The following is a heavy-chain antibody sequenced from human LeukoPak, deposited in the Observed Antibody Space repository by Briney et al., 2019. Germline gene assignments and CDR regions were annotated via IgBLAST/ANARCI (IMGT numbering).Heavy chain of an antibody. CDR1: GFTFSSYG. CDR2: IRYDARNE. CDR3: AKSGDIVIVPAAITSFLDY. V-gene: IGHV3-30*02. J-gene: IGHJ4*02. D-gene: IGHD2-2*02. Sequence: GGSLRLSCAASGFTFSSYGMHWVRQAPGKGLEWVAFIRYDARNEYYADSVKGRFTISRDNSKNTLYLQMNSLRAEDTAVYYCAKSGDIVIVPAAITSFLDYWGQGTLVTVSS.